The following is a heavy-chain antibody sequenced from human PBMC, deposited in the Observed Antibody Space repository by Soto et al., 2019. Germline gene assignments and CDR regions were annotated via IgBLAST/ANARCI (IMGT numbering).Heavy chain of an antibody. CDR1: GTSVRHFY. V-gene: IGHV4-4*07. J-gene: IGHJ2*01. Sequence: PSETLSLTCKVSGTSVRHFYWSWIRQSAGKGLEWIGRIYSTGTTNFNPSLKSRLTMSMDMSKNQVSLNLTSVTAADTAVYYCVSYRADFSSTYYHYFSVWGRGTLVTVSS. D-gene: IGHD6-13*01. CDR3: VSYRADFSSTYYHYFSV. CDR2: IYSTGTT.